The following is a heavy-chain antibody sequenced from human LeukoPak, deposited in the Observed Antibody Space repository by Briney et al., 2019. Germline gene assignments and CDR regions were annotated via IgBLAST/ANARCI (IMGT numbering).Heavy chain of an antibody. CDR2: INPNSGGT. V-gene: IGHV1-2*06. J-gene: IGHJ2*01. CDR3: AREKADFYDRNGYSIKPYWYFDL. Sequence: ASVKVSCKASGYTFTGYYMYWGRQAPGQGLEWVGRINPNSGGTDYAQKFQGRVTMTRDTSISTAHMELTRLRSDDTAVYYCAREKADFYDRNGYSIKPYWYFDLWGRGTLVTVSS. D-gene: IGHD3-22*01. CDR1: GYTFTGYY.